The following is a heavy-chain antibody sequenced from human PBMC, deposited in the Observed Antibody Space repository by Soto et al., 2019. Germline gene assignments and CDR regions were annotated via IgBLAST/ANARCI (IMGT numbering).Heavy chain of an antibody. CDR2: ISSSSSTI. Sequence: GGSLRLSCAASGFTFSSYSMNWVRQAPGKGLEWVSYISSSSSTIYYADSVKGRFTTSRDNAKNSLYLQMNSLRDEDTAVYYCARAYSSSWYGGHNWFDPWGQGTLVTVSS. CDR3: ARAYSSSWYGGHNWFDP. CDR1: GFTFSSYS. V-gene: IGHV3-48*02. D-gene: IGHD6-13*01. J-gene: IGHJ5*02.